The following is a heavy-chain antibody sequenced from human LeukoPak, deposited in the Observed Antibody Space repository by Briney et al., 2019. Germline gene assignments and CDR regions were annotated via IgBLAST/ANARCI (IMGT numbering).Heavy chain of an antibody. D-gene: IGHD3-10*01. CDR2: INHSGST. V-gene: IGHV4-34*01. CDR3: ARRPRGLITRWFDP. CDR1: GGSFSGYY. J-gene: IGHJ5*02. Sequence: PSETLSLTCAVYGGSFSGYYWSWIRQPPGKGLEWIGEINHSGSTNYNPSLKSRVTISVDTSKNQFSLQLSSVTAADTAVYYCARRPRGLITRWFDPWGQGTLVTVSS.